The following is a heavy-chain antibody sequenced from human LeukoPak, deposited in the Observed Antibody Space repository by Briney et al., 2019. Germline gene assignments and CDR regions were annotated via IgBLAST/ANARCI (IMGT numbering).Heavy chain of an antibody. CDR3: ARDSGYYSGSLY. Sequence: ASVKASCKASGYTFTSYGTNWVRQAPGQGLKWIGWISAYNGNTNYAQNLQGRVTITTDTSTSIAYMELRSLRSDDTAVYYCARDSGYYSGSLYWGQGTLVTVSS. CDR2: ISAYNGNT. CDR1: GYTFTSYG. D-gene: IGHD3-10*01. V-gene: IGHV1-18*01. J-gene: IGHJ4*02.